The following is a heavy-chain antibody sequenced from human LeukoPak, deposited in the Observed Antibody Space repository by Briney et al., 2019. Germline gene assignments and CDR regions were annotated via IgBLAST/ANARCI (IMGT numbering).Heavy chain of an antibody. CDR1: GFTFSSYG. CDR2: ISYDGSNK. D-gene: IGHD5-24*01. CDR3: ARQDGYNYYY. V-gene: IGHV3-30*19. J-gene: IGHJ4*02. Sequence: GGSLRLSCAASGFTFSSYGMHWVRQAPGKGLEWVAVISYDGSNKYYADSEKGRFTISRDNSKNTLYLQMNSLRAEDTAVYYCARQDGYNYYYWGQGTLVTVSS.